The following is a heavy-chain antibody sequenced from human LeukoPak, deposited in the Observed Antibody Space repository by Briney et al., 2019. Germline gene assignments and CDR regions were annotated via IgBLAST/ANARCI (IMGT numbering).Heavy chain of an antibody. CDR1: GGSLSGYY. CDR2: INHSGST. V-gene: IGHV4-34*01. CDR3: ARKSVVPDAISFDP. D-gene: IGHD2-2*02. J-gene: IGHJ5*02. Sequence: SETLSLTCAVYGGSLSGYYWSWIRQPPGKGLEWIGEINHSGSTNYNPSLKGRVTISLDTCKCQFSLELRSLTAADTAAYYCARKSVVPDAISFDPWGQGTLVTVSS.